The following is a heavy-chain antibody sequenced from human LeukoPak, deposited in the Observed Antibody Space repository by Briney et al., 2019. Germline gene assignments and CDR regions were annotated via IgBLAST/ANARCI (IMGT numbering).Heavy chain of an antibody. J-gene: IGHJ4*02. CDR2: ISGSGGST. D-gene: IGHD3-3*01. Sequence: GGSLRLSCAASGFTFSSYAMSWVRQAPGKGLEWVSAISGSGGSTYYADSGKGRFTISRDNSKNTLYLQMNSLRAEDTAVYYCAKDLTWGGYYSAYDYWGQGTLVTVSS. CDR1: GFTFSSYA. CDR3: AKDLTWGGYYSAYDY. V-gene: IGHV3-23*01.